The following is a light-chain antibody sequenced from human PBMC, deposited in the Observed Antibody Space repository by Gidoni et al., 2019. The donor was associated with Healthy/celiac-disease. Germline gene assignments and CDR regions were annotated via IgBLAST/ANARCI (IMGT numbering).Light chain of an antibody. CDR3: QQYSNWPPLT. CDR1: QSVSSN. Sequence: EIVMTQSPATLSVSPGERATLSCRASQSVSSNLAWYQQKPGQAPRLLIYGASTRATGIPARFSGSGSETEFTLTISSLQSEDFAVYYCQQYSNWPPLTFGGGTKVEIK. J-gene: IGKJ4*01. CDR2: GAS. V-gene: IGKV3-15*01.